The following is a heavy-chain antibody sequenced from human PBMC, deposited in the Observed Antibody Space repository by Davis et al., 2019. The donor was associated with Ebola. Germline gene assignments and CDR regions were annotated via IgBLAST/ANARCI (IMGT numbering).Heavy chain of an antibody. CDR1: GGSISSSSYY. CDR3: ARWVEYFDWLGDY. V-gene: IGHV4-39*01. CDR2: IYYSGST. J-gene: IGHJ4*02. Sequence: SETLSLTCTVPGGSISSSSYYWGWLRPHPGMVLEWNGSIYYSGSTYSNPSLKIRVTISVDTSKNQFSLKLSSVTAAETTVYYCARWVEYFDWLGDYWGQGTLVTVSS. D-gene: IGHD3-9*01.